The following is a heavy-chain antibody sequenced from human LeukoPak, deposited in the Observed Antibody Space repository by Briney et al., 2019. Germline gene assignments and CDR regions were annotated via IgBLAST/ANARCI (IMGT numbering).Heavy chain of an antibody. CDR2: INHSGST. CDR1: GGSFSGYY. CDR3: ARERGYSYGTGFDY. D-gene: IGHD5-18*01. J-gene: IGHJ4*02. Sequence: SETLSLTCAVYGGSFSGYYWSWIRQPPGKELEWIGEINHSGSTNYNPSLKSRVTISVDTSKNQFSLKLSSVTAADTAVYYCARERGYSYGTGFDYWGQGTLVTVSS. V-gene: IGHV4-34*01.